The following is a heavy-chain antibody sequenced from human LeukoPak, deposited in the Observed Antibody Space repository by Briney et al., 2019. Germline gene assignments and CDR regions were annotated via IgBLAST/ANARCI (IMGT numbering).Heavy chain of an antibody. CDR3: AKDAGPYGSGSYDY. Sequence: GGSLRLSCAASGFTFDDYAMHWVRQAPGKGLEWVSGISWNSGSIGYADSVKGRFTISRDNAKNSLYLQMNSLRAEDMALYYCAKDAGPYGSGSYDYWGQGTLVTVSS. D-gene: IGHD1-26*01. V-gene: IGHV3-9*03. CDR2: ISWNSGSI. CDR1: GFTFDDYA. J-gene: IGHJ4*02.